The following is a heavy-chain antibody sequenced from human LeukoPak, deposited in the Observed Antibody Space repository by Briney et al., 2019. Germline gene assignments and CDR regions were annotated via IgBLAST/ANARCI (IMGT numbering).Heavy chain of an antibody. V-gene: IGHV4-59*01. D-gene: IGHD3-16*02. Sequence: SETLSLTCTVSGGSIGGNFWSWIRQPPGKGLEWIGYIFYSGSTNYNPSLKSRVTMSVDTSKNQFSLKLTSVTAADTAVYYCARDRVAEFRVSYLDYWGQGTLVTVSS. CDR3: ARDRVAEFRVSYLDY. J-gene: IGHJ4*02. CDR2: IFYSGST. CDR1: GGSIGGNF.